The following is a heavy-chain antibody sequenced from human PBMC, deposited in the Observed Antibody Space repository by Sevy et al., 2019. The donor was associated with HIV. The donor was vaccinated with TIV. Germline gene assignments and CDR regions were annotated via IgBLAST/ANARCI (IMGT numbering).Heavy chain of an antibody. J-gene: IGHJ4*02. CDR3: TRWEGAQSIFDY. V-gene: IGHV3-49*04. CDR1: GFTFGDYA. D-gene: IGHD1-26*01. Sequence: GGSLRLSCTGSGFTFGDYAMSWVRQAPGKGLEWVAFLKHKAYGGTLDYAASVKGRFSISRDDSKSIAHLQMNDLKTRDTAIFFWTRWEGAQSIFDYWGQGALVTVSS. CDR2: LKHKAYGGTL.